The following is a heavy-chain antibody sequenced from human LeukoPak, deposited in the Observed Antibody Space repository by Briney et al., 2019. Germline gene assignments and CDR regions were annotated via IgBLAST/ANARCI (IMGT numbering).Heavy chain of an antibody. CDR3: ARGIQLWSPWDY. CDR1: GFTFSSYE. J-gene: IGHJ4*02. CDR2: ISSSGSTI. Sequence: GGSLRLSCAASGFTFSSYEMNWGRQAPGKGLEWVSYISSSGSTIYYADSVKGRFTISRDNAKNSLYLQMNSLRAEDTAVYYCARGIQLWSPWDYWGQGTLVTVSS. D-gene: IGHD5-18*01. V-gene: IGHV3-48*03.